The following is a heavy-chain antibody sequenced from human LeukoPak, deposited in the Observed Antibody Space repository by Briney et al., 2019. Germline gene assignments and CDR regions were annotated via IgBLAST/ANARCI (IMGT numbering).Heavy chain of an antibody. Sequence: GGSLRLSCAASGFTFSSYWMSWVRQAPGKGLEWVANIKQDGSEKYYVDSVKGRFTISRDNAKNSLYLQMNSLRAEDTAVYYCAKETGTTFYYYYGMDVWGQGTTVTVSS. CDR1: GFTFSSYW. CDR3: AKETGTTFYYYYGMDV. J-gene: IGHJ6*02. D-gene: IGHD1-7*01. V-gene: IGHV3-7*01. CDR2: IKQDGSEK.